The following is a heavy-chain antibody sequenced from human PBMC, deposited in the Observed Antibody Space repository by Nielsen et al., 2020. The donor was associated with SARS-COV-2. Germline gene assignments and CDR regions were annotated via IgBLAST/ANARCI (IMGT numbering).Heavy chain of an antibody. V-gene: IGHV3-73*01. CDR1: GFTFSGSA. Sequence: GESLKISCVASGFTFSGSAMHWVRQASGKGLEWVGRIRSYANEYATAYAVSVKGRFTISRDDSQNTAYLQMSSLKTEDTALYYCSSPTVAYWGQGTLVTVSS. CDR3: SSPTVAY. CDR2: IRSYANEYAT. J-gene: IGHJ4*02. D-gene: IGHD4-23*01.